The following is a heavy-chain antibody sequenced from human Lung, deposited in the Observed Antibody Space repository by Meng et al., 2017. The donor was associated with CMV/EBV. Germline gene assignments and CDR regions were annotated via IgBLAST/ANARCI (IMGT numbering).Heavy chain of an antibody. Sequence: SVXVSCXXSGYTFTGYYMHWVRQAPGQGLEWMGWINPNSGGTNYAQKFQGRVTMTRDTSISTAYMELSRLRSDDTAVYYCARDPPEDFWSGYYTTGTDYWGQGTLVTVSS. CDR3: ARDPPEDFWSGYYTTGTDY. CDR1: GYTFTGYY. V-gene: IGHV1-2*02. D-gene: IGHD3-3*01. J-gene: IGHJ4*02. CDR2: INPNSGGT.